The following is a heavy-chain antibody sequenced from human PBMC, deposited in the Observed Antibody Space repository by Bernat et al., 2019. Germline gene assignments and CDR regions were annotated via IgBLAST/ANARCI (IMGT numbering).Heavy chain of an antibody. D-gene: IGHD5-12*01. J-gene: IGHJ6*03. CDR3: ARESGGYYYYYMDV. CDR2: INHSGST. V-gene: IGHV4-34*09. Sequence: QVQLQESGPGLVKPSQTLSLTCTVYGGSFSGYYWSWIRQPPGKGLEWIGEINHSGSTNYNPSLKSRVTISVDTSKNQFSLKLSSVTAADTAVYYCARESGGYYYYYMDVWGKGTTVTVSS. CDR1: GGSFSGYY.